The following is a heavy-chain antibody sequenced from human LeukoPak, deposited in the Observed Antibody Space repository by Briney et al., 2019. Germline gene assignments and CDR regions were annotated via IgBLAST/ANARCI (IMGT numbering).Heavy chain of an antibody. CDR3: AKGEDHGSGTVHFAS. D-gene: IGHD3-10*01. Sequence: PSETLSLTCAVPGGSISSSNWWSWVRQPPGKGLEWIGEIYHGGSTNYNPSLKSRVAMSVDRSRNQFSLQLSSVTAADTAVYYCAKGEDHGSGTVHFASWGQGTLVTVSS. V-gene: IGHV4-4*02. J-gene: IGHJ4*02. CDR2: IYHGGST. CDR1: GGSISSSNW.